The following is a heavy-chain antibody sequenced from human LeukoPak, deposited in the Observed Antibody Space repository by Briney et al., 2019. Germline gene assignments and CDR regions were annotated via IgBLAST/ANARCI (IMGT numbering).Heavy chain of an antibody. D-gene: IGHD6-13*01. J-gene: IGHJ4*02. CDR1: GYTFTSYY. V-gene: IGHV1-46*01. Sequence: GASVKVSCKASGYTFTSYYMHWVRQAPGQGLEWMGIISPSGGSTSYAQKFQGRVTMTRDTSTSTVYMELSSLRSEDTAVYYCARDLWSGTAAGTPGFDYWGQGTLLTVSS. CDR3: ARDLWSGTAAGTPGFDY. CDR2: ISPSGGST.